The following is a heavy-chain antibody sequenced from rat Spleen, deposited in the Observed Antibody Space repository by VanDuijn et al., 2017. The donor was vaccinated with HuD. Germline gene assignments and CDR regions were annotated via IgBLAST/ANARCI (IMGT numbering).Heavy chain of an antibody. CDR3: ARQGILGYIGTTTHYFDY. CDR1: GFTFSNYY. J-gene: IGHJ2*01. Sequence: EVQLVESGGGLVQPGRSMKLSCAALGFTFSNYYMAWVRQAPTKGLEWVASISTGGGNTYYRDSMKGRFTISRDNAKSTLYLQMDSLRSEDTATYYCARQGILGYIGTTTHYFDYWGQGVMVTVSS. D-gene: IGHD1-5*01. V-gene: IGHV5-25*01. CDR2: ISTGGGNT.